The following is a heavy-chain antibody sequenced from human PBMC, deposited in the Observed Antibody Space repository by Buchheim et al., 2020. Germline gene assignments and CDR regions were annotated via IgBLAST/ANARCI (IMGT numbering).Heavy chain of an antibody. CDR3: ARDSSIVLVPAADYGMDV. J-gene: IGHJ6*02. CDR1: EFTFSNFE. Sequence: EEQLVESGGGLVQPGGSLRLSCAASEFTFSNFEMNWVRQAPGKGLEWVSYISTSGTTIYYADSVKGRFTISRDNAKNSLYLQMNSLRAEDTAVYYCARDSSIVLVPAADYGMDVWGQGTT. D-gene: IGHD2-2*01. V-gene: IGHV3-48*03. CDR2: ISTSGTTI.